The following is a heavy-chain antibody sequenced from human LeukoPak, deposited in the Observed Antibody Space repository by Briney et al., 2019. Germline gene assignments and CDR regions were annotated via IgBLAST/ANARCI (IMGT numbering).Heavy chain of an antibody. Sequence: GGSLRLSCAASRFTFSRYSMNWVRQAPGKGLEWLSYISSSSSSIYYADSVKGRFTISRDNAKNSLYLQMNSARDAATAVYYCARGHDYDSSGFFDYWGQGTLVTVSS. V-gene: IGHV3-48*02. CDR1: RFTFSRYS. J-gene: IGHJ4*02. CDR2: ISSSSSSI. CDR3: ARGHDYDSSGFFDY. D-gene: IGHD3-22*01.